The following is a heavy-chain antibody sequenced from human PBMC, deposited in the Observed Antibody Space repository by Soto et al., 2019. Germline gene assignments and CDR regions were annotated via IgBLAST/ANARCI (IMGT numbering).Heavy chain of an antibody. Sequence: QVQLVQSGAEVKKPGSSVKVSCKASGGTFSSYAISWVRQAPGQGLEWMGGIIPIFGTANYAQKFKGRVTITEDESTSTAYMELSSLRSEDTAVYYCARDSYGGYSYYYYGMDVWGQGTTVTVSS. J-gene: IGHJ6*02. CDR3: ARDSYGGYSYYYYGMDV. D-gene: IGHD5-18*01. CDR1: GGTFSSYA. CDR2: IIPIFGTA. V-gene: IGHV1-69*12.